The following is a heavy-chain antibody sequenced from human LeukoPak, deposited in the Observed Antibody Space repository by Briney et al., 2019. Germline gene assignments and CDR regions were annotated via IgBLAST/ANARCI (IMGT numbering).Heavy chain of an antibody. Sequence: PSETLSLTCTVSGGSISSSSYYWGWIRQPPGKGLEWIGTIYYSGSTYYNPSLESRVTISVDTSKNQFSLKVNSVTAADTAVYYCARAQGPGRWQWPRPIYFQHWGQGTLVTVSS. D-gene: IGHD6-19*01. CDR3: ARAQGPGRWQWPRPIYFQH. J-gene: IGHJ1*01. CDR1: GGSISSSSYY. V-gene: IGHV4-39*07. CDR2: IYYSGST.